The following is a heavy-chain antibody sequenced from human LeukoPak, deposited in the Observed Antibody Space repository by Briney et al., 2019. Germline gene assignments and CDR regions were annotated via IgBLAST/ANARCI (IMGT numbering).Heavy chain of an antibody. Sequence: PSETLSLTCTVSGGSISSGNYYWGWIRQPPGKGLEWIGSIFYSGSSDYNPSLKSRVTISVDTSKNQFSLKLSSVTAAGTAVYYCARLAAAAGDYWGQGTLVTVSS. D-gene: IGHD6-13*01. CDR1: GGSISSGNYY. J-gene: IGHJ4*02. V-gene: IGHV4-39*01. CDR3: ARLAAAAGDY. CDR2: IFYSGSS.